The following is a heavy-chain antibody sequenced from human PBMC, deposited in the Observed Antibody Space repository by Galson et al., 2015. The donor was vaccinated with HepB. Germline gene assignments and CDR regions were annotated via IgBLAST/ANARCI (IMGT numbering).Heavy chain of an antibody. Sequence: SVKVSCKASGYTFTSYGISWVRQAPGQGLEWMGWISAYNGNTNYAQKLQGRVTMTTDTSTSTAYMELRSLRSDDTAVYYCARVSITIFGVVISVVDYWGQGTLVTVSS. CDR3: ARVSITIFGVVISVVDY. CDR1: GYTFTSYG. V-gene: IGHV1-18*01. CDR2: ISAYNGNT. D-gene: IGHD3-3*01. J-gene: IGHJ4*02.